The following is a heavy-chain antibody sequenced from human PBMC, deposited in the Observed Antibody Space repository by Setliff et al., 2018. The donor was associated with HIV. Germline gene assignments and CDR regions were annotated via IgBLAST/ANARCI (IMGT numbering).Heavy chain of an antibody. J-gene: IGHJ4*02. CDR3: ATELFIVVAGHTPTFDC. CDR1: GGTFTSYA. CDR2: IIPIFGTA. D-gene: IGHD6-19*01. V-gene: IGHV1-69*06. Sequence: SVKVSCKASGGTFTSYAISWVRQAPGQGLEWMGGIIPIFGTANYAQKFQGRVTITADTSTDTAYMELSSLRSEDTAVYYCATELFIVVAGHTPTFDCWGQGTLVTVSS.